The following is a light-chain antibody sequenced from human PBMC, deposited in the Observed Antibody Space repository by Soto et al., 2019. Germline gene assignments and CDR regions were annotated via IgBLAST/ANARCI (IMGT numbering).Light chain of an antibody. CDR2: EVT. CDR3: SSYTSSTTLDGV. J-gene: IGLJ3*02. CDR1: SSDVGGHNY. V-gene: IGLV2-14*01. Sequence: QSALTQPASVSGSPGQSITISCTGTSSDVGGHNYVSWYQQHPGTAPKLMMYEVTNRPSGVSNRFTGSKSGNTASLTISGLQAEDEADYYCSSYTSSTTLDGVFGGGTMLTVL.